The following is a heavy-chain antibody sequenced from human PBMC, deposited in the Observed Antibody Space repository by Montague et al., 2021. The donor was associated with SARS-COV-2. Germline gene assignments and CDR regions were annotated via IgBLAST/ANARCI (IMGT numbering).Heavy chain of an antibody. CDR1: GGSFSGYY. Sequence: SETLSLTCAVYGGSFSGYYWNWIRQPPGKGLEWIGEINHSGSANYNPSLKRRVTISVDTSKNQFSLKLNSVTAADTAVYYCARLGEGVVPAPILGVGPYYSFVDMDVWGKGATVTVSS. CDR3: ARLGEGVVPAPILGVGPYYSFVDMDV. V-gene: IGHV4-34*01. CDR2: INHSGSA. D-gene: IGHD2-2*02. J-gene: IGHJ6*03.